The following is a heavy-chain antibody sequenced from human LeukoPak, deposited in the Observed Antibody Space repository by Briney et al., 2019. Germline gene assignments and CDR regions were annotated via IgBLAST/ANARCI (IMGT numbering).Heavy chain of an antibody. CDR1: GDSISSGAYS. D-gene: IGHD3-10*01. Sequence: SQTLSLTCVVSGDSISSGAYSWSWIRQPPGKGLEWVGYIFHTGSTFYNPSLKARVTISVDNSKNQFSLRLSSVTAADTAVYYCARELWFANAPGSWLDPWGQGTLVTVSS. J-gene: IGHJ5*02. CDR2: IFHTGST. CDR3: ARELWFANAPGSWLDP. V-gene: IGHV4-30-2*01.